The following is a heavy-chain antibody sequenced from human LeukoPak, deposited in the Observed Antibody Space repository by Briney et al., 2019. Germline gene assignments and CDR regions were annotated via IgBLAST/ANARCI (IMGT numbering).Heavy chain of an antibody. CDR3: ARALDYGMDV. J-gene: IGHJ6*02. V-gene: IGHV3-33*08. CDR1: GFNFSSYS. Sequence: SGGSLRLSCAASGFNFSSYSVNWVRQAPGKGPEGDAVIWYDGINKYYADSVKGRFTISRDNSKNTLYLQMNSLRAEDTAVYYCARALDYGMDVWGQGTTVTVSS. CDR2: IWYDGINK.